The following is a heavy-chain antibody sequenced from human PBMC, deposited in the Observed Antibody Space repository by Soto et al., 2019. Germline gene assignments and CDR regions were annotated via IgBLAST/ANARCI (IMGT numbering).Heavy chain of an antibody. J-gene: IGHJ6*02. D-gene: IGHD3-22*01. CDR1: GGTFSRYS. V-gene: IGHV1-69*01. Sequence: QVQLVQSGAEVKKPGSSVKVSCKISGGTFSRYSISWVRQAPGQGLEWMGGIVPIFGTTNYAQKFQDRVTITTDETATTAHMELSNLRSEDTAVYYCARPYEGGYSSNHHYCYALDVWGQGTAVTVSS. CDR2: IVPIFGTT. CDR3: ARPYEGGYSSNHHYCYALDV.